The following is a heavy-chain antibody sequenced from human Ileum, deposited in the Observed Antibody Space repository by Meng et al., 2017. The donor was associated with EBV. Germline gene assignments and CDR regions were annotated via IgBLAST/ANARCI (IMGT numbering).Heavy chain of an antibody. CDR1: GGSVATTSDN. D-gene: IGHD3-22*01. CDR3: ARGSTFILVD. CDR2: IDYSGSA. J-gene: IGHJ4*02. V-gene: IGHV4-61*03. Sequence: QVQLQESGPGLVKPSETLSLTCTVSGGSVATTSDNWSWLRQPPGKGLEWIGYIDYSGSAKYSPSLQSRVDMSVDTSKNHFSLKLRSVTAADTGLYYCARGSTFILVDWGQGTLVTVSS.